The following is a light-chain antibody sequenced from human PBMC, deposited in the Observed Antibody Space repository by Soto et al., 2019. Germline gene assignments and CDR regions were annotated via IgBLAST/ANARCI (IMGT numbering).Light chain of an antibody. Sequence: QSVLTQPASVSGSPGQSITISCTGTSSDVGAYNYVSWYQQHPGKAPKLMIYEVSNRPSGVSNRFSGSKSGNTASLTISGLQAEDEADYYCTSYRSGNTRAFGTGTKVTVL. J-gene: IGLJ1*01. CDR2: EVS. CDR3: TSYRSGNTRA. CDR1: SSDVGAYNY. V-gene: IGLV2-14*01.